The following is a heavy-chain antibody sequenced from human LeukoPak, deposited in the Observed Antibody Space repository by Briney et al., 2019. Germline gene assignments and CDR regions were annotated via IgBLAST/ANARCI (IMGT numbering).Heavy chain of an antibody. CDR3: AREGRLTMIVGGYFQH. Sequence: SETLSLTCTVSGGSISSGGYYWSWIRQPPGKGLEWIGYIYHSGSTYYNPSLKSRVTISVDRSKNQFSLKLSSVTAADTAVYYCAREGRLTMIVGGYFQHWGQGTLVTVSS. D-gene: IGHD3-22*01. V-gene: IGHV4-30-2*01. CDR2: IYHSGST. J-gene: IGHJ1*01. CDR1: GGSISSGGYY.